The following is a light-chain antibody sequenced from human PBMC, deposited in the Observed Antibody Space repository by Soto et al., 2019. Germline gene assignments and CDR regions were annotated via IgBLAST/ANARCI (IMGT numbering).Light chain of an antibody. CDR2: KAS. Sequence: DIQMTLSPSTLSASVGDRVTITCRASQTISSWLAWYQQKPGKAPKLLIDKASNLKSGVPSRFSGSGSGTEFTLTITSLQPDDFATYYCQQYDSYKWTFGQGTKVEIK. V-gene: IGKV1-5*03. J-gene: IGKJ1*01. CDR1: QTISSW. CDR3: QQYDSYKWT.